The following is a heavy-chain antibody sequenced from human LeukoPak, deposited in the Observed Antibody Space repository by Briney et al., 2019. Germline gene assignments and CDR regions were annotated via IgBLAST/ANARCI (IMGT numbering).Heavy chain of an antibody. V-gene: IGHV3-23*03. D-gene: IGHD3-22*01. CDR2: IYSGGNT. CDR1: GFTFSSYA. CDR3: ARSPYYSDSGGSS. J-gene: IGHJ4*02. Sequence: GGSLRLSCAASGFTFSSYAMSWVRQAPGKGLEWVSLIYSGGNTYYADSVKGRFTISRDNSKNTLYLQMDSLRAEDTAVYYCARSPYYSDSGGSSWGQGALVTVSS.